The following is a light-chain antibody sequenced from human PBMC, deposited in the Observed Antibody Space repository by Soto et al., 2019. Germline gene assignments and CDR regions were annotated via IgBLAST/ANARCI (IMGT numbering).Light chain of an antibody. CDR1: QSVSNN. CDR2: GAS. J-gene: IGKJ1*01. V-gene: IGKV3-15*01. Sequence: EVVLTQSPGTLSLSPGERATLSCRASQSVSNNYLAWYQQKPGQAPRLLIYGASTRATGIPARFSGSGSGTEFTLTISSLQSEDFALYYCQQYNQWPRTFGQGTKVDIK. CDR3: QQYNQWPRT.